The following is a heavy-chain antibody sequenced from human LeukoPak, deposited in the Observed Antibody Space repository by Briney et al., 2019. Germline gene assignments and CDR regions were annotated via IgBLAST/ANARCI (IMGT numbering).Heavy chain of an antibody. CDR1: GDSMTSTSHF. CDR3: ARDPKWAFGGLNGGDFDF. D-gene: IGHD3-16*01. J-gene: IGHJ4*02. V-gene: IGHV4-39*07. CDR2: IYYRGST. Sequence: PSETLSLTCTVSGDSMTSTSHFWDWIRQPPGKGLEWIGSIYYRGSTYYNPSLKSRVTISVDTSKNQFSLNLHSVTAADTAVYYCARDPKWAFGGLNGGDFDFWGQGMLVTVSP.